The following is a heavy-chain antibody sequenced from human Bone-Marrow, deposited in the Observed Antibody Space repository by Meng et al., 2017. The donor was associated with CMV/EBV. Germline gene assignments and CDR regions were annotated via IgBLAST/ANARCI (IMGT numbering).Heavy chain of an antibody. V-gene: IGHV4-34*01. CDR1: GGSFSGYY. CDR2: INHSGST. J-gene: IGHJ5*02. D-gene: IGHD6-13*01. CDR3: ARRRGAAAAQGSNWFDP. Sequence: SEPLSLTCAVYGGSFSGYYWSWIRQPPGKGLEWIGEINHSGSTNYNPSLKSRVTISVDTSKNQFSLKLSSVTAADTAVYYCARRRGAAAAQGSNWFDPWGQGTLVTVSS.